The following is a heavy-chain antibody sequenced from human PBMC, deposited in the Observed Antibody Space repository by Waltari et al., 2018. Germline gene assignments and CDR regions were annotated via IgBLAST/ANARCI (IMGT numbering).Heavy chain of an antibody. CDR3: AREPPPDYYDSEDWFDP. V-gene: IGHV4-34*01. CDR1: GGSFSGYY. D-gene: IGHD3-22*01. CDR2: INHSGST. Sequence: QVQLQQWGAGLLKPSETLSLTCAVYGGSFSGYYWSWIRQPPGKGLEWIGEINHSGSTNYNPSLKSRVTISVDTSKNQFSLKLSSVTAADTAVYYCAREPPPDYYDSEDWFDPWGQGTLVTVSS. J-gene: IGHJ5*02.